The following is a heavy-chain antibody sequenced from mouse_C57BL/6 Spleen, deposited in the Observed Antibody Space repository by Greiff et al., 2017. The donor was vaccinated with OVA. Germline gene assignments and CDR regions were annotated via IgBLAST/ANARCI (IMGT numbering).Heavy chain of an antibody. D-gene: IGHD2-4*01. CDR3: VGIYYDYGGYAMDY. CDR2: IRSKSNNYAT. V-gene: IGHV10-1*01. Sequence: EVMLVESGGGLVQPKGSLKLSCAASGFSFNTYAMNWVRQAPGKGLEWVARIRSKSNNYATYYADSVKDRFTISRDDSESMLYLQMNNLKTEDTAMYYCVGIYYDYGGYAMDYWGQGTSVTVSS. CDR1: GFSFNTYA. J-gene: IGHJ4*01.